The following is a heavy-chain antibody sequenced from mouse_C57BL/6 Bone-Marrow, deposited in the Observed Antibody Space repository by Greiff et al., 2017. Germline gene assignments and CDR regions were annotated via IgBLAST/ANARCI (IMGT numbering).Heavy chain of an antibody. D-gene: IGHD1-1*01. Sequence: VQLQQPGAELVMPGASVKLSCKASGYTFTSYWMHWVKHRPGQGLEWIGEIDPSDSYTNYNQKFKGKSTLTVDKSSSTAYMQLSSLTSADSAVYYCAREAYYVAMDYWGQGTSVTVSS. J-gene: IGHJ4*01. CDR3: AREAYYVAMDY. V-gene: IGHV1-69*01. CDR1: GYTFTSYW. CDR2: IDPSDSYT.